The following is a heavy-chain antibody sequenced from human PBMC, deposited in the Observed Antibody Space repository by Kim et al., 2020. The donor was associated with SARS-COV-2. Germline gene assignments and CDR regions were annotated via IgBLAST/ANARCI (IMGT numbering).Heavy chain of an antibody. CDR1: GFTVSSNY. J-gene: IGHJ4*02. CDR2: IYSGGST. CDR3: ARGGGGGLSYCSSTSCAHSYYFDY. Sequence: GGSLRLSCAASGFTVSSNYMSWVRQAPGKGLEWVSVIYSGGSTYYADSVKGRFTISRDNSKNTLYLQMNSLRAEDTAVYYCARGGGGGLSYCSSTSCAHSYYFDYWGQGTLVTVSS. V-gene: IGHV3-66*02. D-gene: IGHD2-2*01.